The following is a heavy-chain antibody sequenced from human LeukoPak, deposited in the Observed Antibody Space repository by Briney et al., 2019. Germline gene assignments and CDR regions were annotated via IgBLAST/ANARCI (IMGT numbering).Heavy chain of an antibody. V-gene: IGHV3-53*01. D-gene: IGHD2-2*01. Sequence: GGSLRLSCAASGFTVSSNYMSWVRQAPGKGLEWVSVIYSGGSTYYADSVKGRFSISRDNSKNTLYLQMNSLRAEDTAVYYCARLNCSSTSCYEEYYYYYMDVWGKGTTVTVSS. CDR1: GFTVSSNY. J-gene: IGHJ6*03. CDR3: ARLNCSSTSCYEEYYYYYMDV. CDR2: IYSGGST.